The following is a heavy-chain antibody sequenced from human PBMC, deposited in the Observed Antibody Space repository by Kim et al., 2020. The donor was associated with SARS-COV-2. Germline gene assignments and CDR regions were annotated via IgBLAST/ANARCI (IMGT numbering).Heavy chain of an antibody. V-gene: IGHV3-21*01. CDR2: FSSSNSYV. CDR3: VVVPAATHLFDF. CDR1: EFTFSTYT. D-gene: IGHD2-2*01. J-gene: IGHJ3*01. Sequence: GGSLRLSCVASEFTFSTYTMDWVRQAPGKGMEWVSSFSSSNSYVNYADSVMGRFTISRDNAKNPLFLDMNSLRAEDTAVYYCVVVPAATHLFDFWGQGT.